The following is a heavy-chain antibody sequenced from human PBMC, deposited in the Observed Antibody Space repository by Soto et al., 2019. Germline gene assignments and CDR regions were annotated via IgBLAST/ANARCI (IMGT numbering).Heavy chain of an antibody. J-gene: IGHJ4*02. V-gene: IGHV3-48*02. D-gene: IGHD6-19*01. CDR2: INGGSDSI. Sequence: GSLTLSCVGAGFIFDSFAMNWVRQAPGKGLEWVAYINGGSDSIYYAESVKGRFTISRDNARNSLSLQMNSLSDEDTAVYYCAKSGDSAGWGIDFWGQGSLVTVSS. CDR3: AKSGDSAGWGIDF. CDR1: GFIFDSFA.